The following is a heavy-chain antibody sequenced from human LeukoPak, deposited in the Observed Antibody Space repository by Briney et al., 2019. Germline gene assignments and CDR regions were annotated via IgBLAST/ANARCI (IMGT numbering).Heavy chain of an antibody. CDR1: GFTFSSYS. J-gene: IGHJ6*04. D-gene: IGHD3-10*02. V-gene: IGHV3-21*01. CDR2: ISSSGSYI. Sequence: PGGSLRLSCAASGFTFSSYSMNWVRQAPGKGLEWVSSISSSGSYIYYADSVKGRFTISRDNAKNSLYLQMNSLRAEDTAVYYCAELGITMIGGVWGKGTTVTIPS. CDR3: AELGITMIGGV.